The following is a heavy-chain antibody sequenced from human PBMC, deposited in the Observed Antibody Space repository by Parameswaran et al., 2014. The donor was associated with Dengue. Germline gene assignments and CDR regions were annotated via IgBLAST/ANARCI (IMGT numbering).Heavy chain of an antibody. Sequence: WVRQAPGQGLEWMGRIIPILGIANYAQKFQGRVTITADKSTSTAYMELSSLRSEDTAVYYCARDRDYYDSSGYYPHHAFDIW. J-gene: IGHJ3*02. V-gene: IGHV1-69*04. CDR2: IIPILGIA. CDR3: ARDRDYYDSSGYYPHHAFDI. D-gene: IGHD3-22*01.